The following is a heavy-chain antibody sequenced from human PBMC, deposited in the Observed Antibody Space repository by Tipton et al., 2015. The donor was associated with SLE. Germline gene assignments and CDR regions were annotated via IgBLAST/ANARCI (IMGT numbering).Heavy chain of an antibody. J-gene: IGHJ4*02. CDR2: IYYSGST. V-gene: IGHV4-61*08. CDR3: ARLYYDILTGSSRDWYFDY. Sequence: TLSLTCTVSGGSISSGGYYWSWIRQPPGKGLEWIGYIYYSGSTNYNPSLKSRVTISVDTSKNQFSLKLSSVTAADTAVYYCARLYYDILTGSSRDWYFDYWGQGTLVTVSS. D-gene: IGHD3-9*01. CDR1: GGSISSGGYY.